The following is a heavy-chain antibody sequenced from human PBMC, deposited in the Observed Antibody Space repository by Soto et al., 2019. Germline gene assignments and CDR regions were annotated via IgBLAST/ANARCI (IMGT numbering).Heavy chain of an antibody. V-gene: IGHV3-33*01. J-gene: IGHJ4*02. Sequence: QVQLVESGGGVVQPGRSLRLSCAASGFSVNTHVIHWIRQAPGKGLEWVAVLWYDGSREYYADSVKGRLTISRDNSKNMMYLQMDNLRVENTAVYYCSRVPRFDTWYFDYWGQGTLDTVSS. D-gene: IGHD2-2*02. CDR2: LWYDGSRE. CDR3: SRVPRFDTWYFDY. CDR1: GFSVNTHV.